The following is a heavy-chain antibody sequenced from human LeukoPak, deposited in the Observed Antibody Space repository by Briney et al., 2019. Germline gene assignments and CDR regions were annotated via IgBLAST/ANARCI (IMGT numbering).Heavy chain of an antibody. V-gene: IGHV3-21*01. CDR3: AKILGESPRWFDP. J-gene: IGHJ5*02. D-gene: IGHD3-10*01. Sequence: PGGSLRLCCAASGFTFSSYSMNWVRQAPGKGLEWVSSISSSSSYIYYADSVKGRFTISRDNAKNSLYLQMNSLRAEDTAVYYCAKILGESPRWFDPWGQGTLVTVSS. CDR1: GFTFSSYS. CDR2: ISSSSSYI.